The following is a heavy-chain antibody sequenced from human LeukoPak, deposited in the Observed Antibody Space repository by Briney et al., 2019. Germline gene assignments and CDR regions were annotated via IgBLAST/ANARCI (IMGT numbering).Heavy chain of an antibody. CDR1: GGSISSHC. D-gene: IGHD4-17*01. CDR3: ARTTNYYYYMDV. V-gene: IGHV4-59*11. Sequence: NPSETLSLTCTVSGGSISSHCWSWIRQPPGKGLEWIGYIYYSGSTNYNPSLKSRVTISVDTSKNQFSLKLSSVTAADTAVYYCARTTNYYYYMDVWGKGTTVTVSS. CDR2: IYYSGST. J-gene: IGHJ6*03.